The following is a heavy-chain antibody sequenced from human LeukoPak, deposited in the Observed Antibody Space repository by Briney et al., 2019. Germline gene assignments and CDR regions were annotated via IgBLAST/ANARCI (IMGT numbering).Heavy chain of an antibody. J-gene: IGHJ4*02. Sequence: SETLSLTCTVSGGSISTYYWSWIRQPAGKGLEWIGRMYTSGNTNYNPSLKSRVTMSVDTSKKQFSLRLSSVTAADTAVYYCAREPVTGTSNFFDSWGQGTLVTVSS. CDR1: GGSISTYY. CDR3: AREPVTGTSNFFDS. CDR2: MYTSGNT. V-gene: IGHV4-4*07. D-gene: IGHD6-19*01.